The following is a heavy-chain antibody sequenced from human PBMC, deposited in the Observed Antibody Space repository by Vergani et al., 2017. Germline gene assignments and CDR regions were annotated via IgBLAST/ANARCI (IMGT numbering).Heavy chain of an antibody. Sequence: EVQLVESGGGLVKPGGSLRLSCAASGFTFSSYSMNWVRQAPGKGLEWVSSISSSSSYIHYADPVKGGFTISRDNAKNSLYLQMNSLRAEDTAVYYCAINSGAPRYSYGSDYYYYGMDVWGQGTTVTVSS. D-gene: IGHD5-18*01. CDR2: ISSSSSYI. J-gene: IGHJ6*02. V-gene: IGHV3-21*01. CDR1: GFTFSSYS. CDR3: AINSGAPRYSYGSDYYYYGMDV.